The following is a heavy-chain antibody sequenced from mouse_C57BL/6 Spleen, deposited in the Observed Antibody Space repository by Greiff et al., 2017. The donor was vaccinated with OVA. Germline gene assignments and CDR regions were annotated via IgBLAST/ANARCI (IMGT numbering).Heavy chain of an antibody. J-gene: IGHJ2*01. CDR1: GYTFTDYY. Sequence: EVQLQQSGPELVKPGASVKISCTASGYTFTDYYMNWVQQSPGKSLEWIGDINPDNGGTSYNQKLQGKATMTVDKSSSTAYMELRRLTSEDSAFYYCARQGTGYFDYWGQGTTLTVSS. CDR2: INPDNGGT. CDR3: ARQGTGYFDY. D-gene: IGHD4-1*01. V-gene: IGHV1-26*01.